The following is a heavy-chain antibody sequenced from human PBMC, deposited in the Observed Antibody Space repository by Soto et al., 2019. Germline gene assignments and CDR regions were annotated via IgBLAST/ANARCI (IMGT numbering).Heavy chain of an antibody. Sequence: ELQLVESGGGVAQPGGSLRLSCSASGFIFDDYPMHWVRQSPGKGLEWVGLISWDGRSTSFADSVKGRFTISRDNVKNSLYLETNSLRYEDTALYYCAKDNRAKWLEVWGASFDIWGQGTMVTVST. CDR1: GFIFDDYP. D-gene: IGHD5-18*01. CDR3: AKDNRAKWLEVWGASFDI. J-gene: IGHJ3*02. CDR2: ISWDGRST. V-gene: IGHV3-43*01.